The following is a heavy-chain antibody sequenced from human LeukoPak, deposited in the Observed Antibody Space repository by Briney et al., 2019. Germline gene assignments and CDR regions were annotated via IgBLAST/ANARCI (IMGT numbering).Heavy chain of an antibody. J-gene: IGHJ6*02. CDR1: GFTFSSYA. V-gene: IGHV3-30-3*01. Sequence: GGSLRLSCAASGFTFSSYAMHWVRQAPGKGLEWVAVISYDGSNKYYADSVKGRFTISRDNSKNTLYLQMNSLRAEDTAVYYCARDTGYSYDYGMDVWGQGTTVTVSS. D-gene: IGHD5-18*01. CDR2: ISYDGSNK. CDR3: ARDTGYSYDYGMDV.